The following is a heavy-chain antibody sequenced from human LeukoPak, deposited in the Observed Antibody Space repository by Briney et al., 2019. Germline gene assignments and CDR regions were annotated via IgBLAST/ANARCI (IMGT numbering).Heavy chain of an antibody. CDR2: IYPGDSDT. CDR3: ARHRAAAEGGALDY. CDR1: GYSFTSYW. Sequence: GESLQISCKGSGYSFTSYWIGWVRQLPGKGLEWMGTIYPGDSDTRYSPSFQGQVTISADKSISAAYLQWSSLKASDNAIYYCARHRAAAEGGALDYWGQGTLVTVSS. V-gene: IGHV5-51*01. D-gene: IGHD6-13*01. J-gene: IGHJ4*02.